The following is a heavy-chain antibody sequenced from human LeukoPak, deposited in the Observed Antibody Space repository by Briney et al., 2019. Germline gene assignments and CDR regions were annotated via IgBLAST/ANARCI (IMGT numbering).Heavy chain of an antibody. V-gene: IGHV4-34*01. CDR1: GGSFSGYY. J-gene: IGHJ4*02. CDR3: ARGSLIDYGASRYFDY. Sequence: SETLSRTCAVYGGSFSGYYWSWIRQPPGKGLEWIGEINHSGSTNYNPSLKSRVTISVDTSKNQFSLKLSSVTAADTAVYYCARGSLIDYGASRYFDYWGQGTLVTVSS. CDR2: INHSGST. D-gene: IGHD4-17*01.